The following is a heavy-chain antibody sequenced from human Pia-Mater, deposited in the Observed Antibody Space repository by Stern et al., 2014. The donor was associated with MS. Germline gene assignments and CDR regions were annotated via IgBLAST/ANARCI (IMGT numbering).Heavy chain of an antibody. CDR1: GFTFSDYG. J-gene: IGHJ5*02. CDR2: ISADGTLK. CDR3: AKGDNWRRLNP. Sequence: QVQLVQSGGGVVQPGRSLRLSCAASGFTFSDYGMHWVRQAPGKGLEWVAVISADGTLKFYGDSVKGRFTISRDNSKNTLFLQMNSLRAEDTAVYYCAKGDNWRRLNPWGQGTLVTVSS. V-gene: IGHV3-30*18. D-gene: IGHD1-20*01.